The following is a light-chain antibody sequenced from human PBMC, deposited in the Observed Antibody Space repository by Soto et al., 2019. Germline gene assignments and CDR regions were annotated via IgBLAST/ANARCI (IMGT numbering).Light chain of an antibody. CDR3: QQLNSYPIT. Sequence: DIEMTQSPSSLSASVGDRVTITCRASQSISSYLNWYHQRPGKAPKLLIYDVSSLQSGVPSRFSGSGSGTDFTLTISSLQPEDFATYYCQQLNSYPITFGQGTRLEIK. CDR1: QSISSY. J-gene: IGKJ5*01. V-gene: IGKV1-39*01. CDR2: DVS.